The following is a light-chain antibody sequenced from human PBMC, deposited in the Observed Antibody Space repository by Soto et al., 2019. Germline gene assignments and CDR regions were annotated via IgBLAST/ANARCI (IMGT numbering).Light chain of an antibody. CDR2: GTS. J-gene: IGKJ1*01. Sequence: DIQMTQYTSSLFASVEDRVTITCRASQGIRNNLGWYQQKPGKAPKRLIYGTSNLQYGAPSRFSGSGSGTEFTLTITSLQPEDFATYYCLQHDTYPRTFGQGTKV. CDR3: LQHDTYPRT. CDR1: QGIRNN. V-gene: IGKV1-17*01.